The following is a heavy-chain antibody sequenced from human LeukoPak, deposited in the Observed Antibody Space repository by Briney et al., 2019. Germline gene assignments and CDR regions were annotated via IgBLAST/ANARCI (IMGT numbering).Heavy chain of an antibody. Sequence: ASVKVSCKASGYTFTNFGISWVRQDPGQGLEWMGWISAYNGNTNYAQRLQGRVTMTTDTSTSTAYMELRSLRSDDTAVYYCARDRDYGDYNTQDLFVYWGQGTLVTVSS. V-gene: IGHV1-18*01. CDR2: ISAYNGNT. D-gene: IGHD4-17*01. J-gene: IGHJ4*02. CDR3: ARDRDYGDYNTQDLFVY. CDR1: GYTFTNFG.